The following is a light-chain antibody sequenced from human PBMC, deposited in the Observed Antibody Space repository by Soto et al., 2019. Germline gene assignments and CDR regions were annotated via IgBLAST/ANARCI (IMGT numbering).Light chain of an antibody. CDR1: QTVNSDY. CDR2: AAS. V-gene: IGKV3-20*01. CDR3: QQYGGSPIT. J-gene: IGKJ5*01. Sequence: EIVLTQSPGTLSLSPGERATLSCRASQTVNSDYLTWYQQKPGQAPRLLIYAASSGATGIPDRFSGSGSETDFTLTINRLEPEDFAVYYCQQYGGSPITFGLGTRLEIK.